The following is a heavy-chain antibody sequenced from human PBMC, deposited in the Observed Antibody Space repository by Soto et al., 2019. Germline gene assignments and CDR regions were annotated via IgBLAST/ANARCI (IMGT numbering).Heavy chain of an antibody. Sequence: PGESLKISCKGSGYSFTSYWIGWVRQMPGKGLEWMGIIYPGDSDTRYSPSFQGQVTISADKSISTAYLQWSSLKASDTAMYYCARPGLMGATGRPHYFDYWGQGTLVTVSS. V-gene: IGHV5-51*01. CDR1: GYSFTSYW. CDR3: ARPGLMGATGRPHYFDY. CDR2: IYPGDSDT. J-gene: IGHJ4*02. D-gene: IGHD1-26*01.